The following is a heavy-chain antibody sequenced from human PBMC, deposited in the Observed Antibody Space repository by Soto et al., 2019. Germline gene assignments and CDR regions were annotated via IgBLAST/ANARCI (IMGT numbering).Heavy chain of an antibody. CDR2: INHSGST. CDR3: ATIPRNYYYYYYMDV. V-gene: IGHV4-34*01. CDR1: GGSFSGYY. Sequence: SETLSLTGAVYGGSFSGYYWSWIRQPPGKGLEWIGEINHSGSTNYNPSLKSRVTISVDTSKNQFSLKLSSVTAADTAVYYCATIPRNYYYYYYMDVWGKGTTVTVSS. J-gene: IGHJ6*03.